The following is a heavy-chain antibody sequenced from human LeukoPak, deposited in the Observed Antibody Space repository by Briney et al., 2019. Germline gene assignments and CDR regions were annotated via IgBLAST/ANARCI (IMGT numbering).Heavy chain of an antibody. Sequence: GGSLRLSCEVSGFSVSTSRMSWVRQAPGKGLEWVSVIYDGGTTQYADSVKGRFTISRDNSKNTLYFQMNSLRAEDTAVYYSARGGAVSKAASAPDYWGQGTLVTVSS. CDR1: GFSVSTSR. J-gene: IGHJ4*02. V-gene: IGHV3-53*01. CDR2: IYDGGTT. CDR3: ARGGAVSKAASAPDY. D-gene: IGHD4-11*01.